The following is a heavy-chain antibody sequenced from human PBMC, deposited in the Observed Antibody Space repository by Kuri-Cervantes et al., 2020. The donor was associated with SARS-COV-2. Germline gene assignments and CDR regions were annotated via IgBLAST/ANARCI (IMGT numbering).Heavy chain of an antibody. Sequence: SLKISCAASGFTFDDYAMHWVQQAPGKGLEWVSGISWNSGSIGYADSVKGRFTISRDNAKNSLYLQMNSLRAEDTALYYCAKDRGHTFGGVYHWGQGTLVTVSS. CDR2: ISWNSGSI. D-gene: IGHD3-16*01. V-gene: IGHV3-9*01. J-gene: IGHJ5*02. CDR3: AKDRGHTFGGVYH. CDR1: GFTFDDYA.